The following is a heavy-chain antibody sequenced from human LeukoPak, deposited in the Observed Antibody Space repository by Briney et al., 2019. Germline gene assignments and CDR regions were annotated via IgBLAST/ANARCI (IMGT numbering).Heavy chain of an antibody. Sequence: GASVKVSCKASGYTFTSCDINWVRQATGLGLEWMGWMNPNSGNTGYAQKFQGRVTMTRNTSISTAYMELSSLRSEDTAVYYCARGAGQLPSPYYYYYYMDVWGKGTTVTVSS. V-gene: IGHV1-8*01. CDR3: ARGAGQLPSPYYYYYYMDV. J-gene: IGHJ6*03. CDR2: MNPNSGNT. D-gene: IGHD2-2*01. CDR1: GYTFTSCD.